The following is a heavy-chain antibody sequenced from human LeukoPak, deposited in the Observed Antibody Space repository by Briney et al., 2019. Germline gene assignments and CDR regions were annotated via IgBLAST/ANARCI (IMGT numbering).Heavy chain of an antibody. V-gene: IGHV1-2*02. J-gene: IGHJ4*02. CDR2: INPNSGGT. CDR3: ARGGWYYYDSSGYYSFDY. CDR1: GYTFTGYY. Sequence: ASVKVSCKASGYTFTGYYMHWVRQAPGQGLEWMGWINPNSGGTNYAQKFQGRVTMTRDTSISTAHMELSRLRSDDTAVYYCARGGWYYYDSSGYYSFDYWGQGTLVTVSS. D-gene: IGHD3-22*01.